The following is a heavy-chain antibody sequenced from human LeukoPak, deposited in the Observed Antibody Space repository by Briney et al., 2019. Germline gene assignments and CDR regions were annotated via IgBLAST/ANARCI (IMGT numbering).Heavy chain of an antibody. CDR1: GFTFSSYS. Sequence: GGSLRLSCAASGFTFSSYSMKWVRQATGKGLEGVSFISSSSSTIYYADSVKGRFTISRDNAKNSLYLQMNSLRAEDAAVYYCANQDDSGSYYNVAFGAFDVWGQGTMVTVSS. V-gene: IGHV3-48*04. D-gene: IGHD3-10*01. CDR3: ANQDDSGSYYNVAFGAFDV. J-gene: IGHJ3*01. CDR2: ISSSSSTI.